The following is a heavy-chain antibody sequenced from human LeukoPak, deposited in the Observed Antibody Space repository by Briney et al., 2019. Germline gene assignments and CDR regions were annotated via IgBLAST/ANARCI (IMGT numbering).Heavy chain of an antibody. CDR1: GYSISSGYY. CDR3: ARRSYDSGNYYYFDS. Sequence: SETLSLTCTVSGYSISSGYYWGWIRQPPGKGLEWIGNIYHSGSTYYNPSLKSRVTISVDTSKNQFSLKLSSVTAADTAVYYCARRSYDSGNYYYFDSWGQGTLVTVSS. J-gene: IGHJ4*02. D-gene: IGHD3-10*01. V-gene: IGHV4-38-2*02. CDR2: IYHSGST.